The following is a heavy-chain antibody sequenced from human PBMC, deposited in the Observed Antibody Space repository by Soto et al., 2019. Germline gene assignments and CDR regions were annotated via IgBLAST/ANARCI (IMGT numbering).Heavy chain of an antibody. CDR3: ARVSFFFQAEDGIRDVRSVSAFLLNRSSDL. J-gene: IGHJ2*01. Sequence: PGKGLEWIGYIYYSGSTYYNPSLKSRVTRSVDTSKNQFSRKLSAVTAADTAVYYCARVSFFFQAEDGIRDVRSVSAFLLNRSSDL. V-gene: IGHV4-31*02. D-gene: IGHD3-10*02. CDR2: IYYSGST.